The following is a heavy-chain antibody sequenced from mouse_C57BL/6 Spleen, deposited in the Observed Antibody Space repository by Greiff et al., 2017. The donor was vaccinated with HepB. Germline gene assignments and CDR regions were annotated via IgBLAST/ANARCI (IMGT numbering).Heavy chain of an antibody. CDR2: ISSGSSTI. J-gene: IGHJ4*01. V-gene: IGHV5-17*01. CDR1: GFTFSDYG. Sequence: EVMLVESGGGLVKPGGSLKLSCAASGFTFSDYGMHWVRQAPEKGLEWVAYISSGSSTIYYADTVKGRFTISRDNAKNTLFLQMTSLRSEDTAMYYCARPVFSNYGSSRDAMDYWGQGTSVTVSS. CDR3: ARPVFSNYGSSRDAMDY. D-gene: IGHD1-1*01.